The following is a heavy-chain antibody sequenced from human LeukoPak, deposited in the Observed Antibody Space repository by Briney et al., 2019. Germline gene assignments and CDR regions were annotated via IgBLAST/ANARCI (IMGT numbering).Heavy chain of an antibody. V-gene: IGHV3-21*01. CDR1: GFTLRPYS. D-gene: IGHD2-8*01. Sequence: GRSLRLSCAASGFTLRPYSMNWVRQAPGQGLESVTFISSSSNYKHYADSVKGRFTISRDNAKNSLYLQMDTLRPEDAAVYYCTRGRISCNNVRCHRGWFGPWGQGTLVTVSS. CDR2: ISSSSNYK. J-gene: IGHJ5*02. CDR3: TRGRISCNNVRCHRGWFGP.